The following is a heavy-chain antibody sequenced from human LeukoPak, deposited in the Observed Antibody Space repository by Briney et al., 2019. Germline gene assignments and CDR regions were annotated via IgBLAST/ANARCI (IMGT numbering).Heavy chain of an antibody. CDR1: GGSISSYY. CDR2: IHTSGST. Sequence: SETLSLTCTVSGGSISSYYWGWIRQPPGKGLEWIGRIHTSGSTNYNPSLKSRVTMSVDTSKNQFSLKLSSVTAADTAVYYCARDQYYYDSSGYLTFDYWGQGTLVTVSS. CDR3: ARDQYYYDSSGYLTFDY. D-gene: IGHD3-22*01. V-gene: IGHV4-4*07. J-gene: IGHJ4*02.